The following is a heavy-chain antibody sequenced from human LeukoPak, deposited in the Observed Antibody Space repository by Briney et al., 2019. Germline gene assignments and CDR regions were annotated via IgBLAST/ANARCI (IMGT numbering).Heavy chain of an antibody. CDR3: AKEYPYYCDY. Sequence: GGSLRLSCAASGFSFSNYGMHWVRQAPGKGLEWVAVISYDGSNKYYVDSVKGRFTISRDTSKNTLYLQMNSLRAEDTAVYYCAKEYPYYCDYWGQGTLVTVSS. V-gene: IGHV3-30*18. J-gene: IGHJ4*02. D-gene: IGHD2-2*01. CDR2: ISYDGSNK. CDR1: GFSFSNYG.